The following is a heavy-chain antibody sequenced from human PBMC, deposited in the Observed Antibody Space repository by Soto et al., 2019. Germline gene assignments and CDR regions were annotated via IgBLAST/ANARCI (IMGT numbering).Heavy chain of an antibody. D-gene: IGHD3-16*01. Sequence: QLQLQESGPGLVKPSETLSLMCTVSGDSISSSSYYWRWVRQPPGKGLEWIGSILYTGSTFYNPSLSSRVTSSVDTSKNPFSMKMSSLTAADRAAYYRARLTGRHGYGYVFASWGQGSLVTVSS. V-gene: IGHV4-39*01. J-gene: IGHJ4*02. CDR2: ILYTGST. CDR3: ARLTGRHGYGYVFAS. CDR1: GDSISSSSYY.